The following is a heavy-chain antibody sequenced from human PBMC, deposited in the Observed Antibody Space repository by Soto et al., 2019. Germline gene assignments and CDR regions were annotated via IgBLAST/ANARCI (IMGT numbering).Heavy chain of an antibody. CDR2: IRDRAFSYAT. V-gene: IGHV3-73*01. CDR3: TRLISAAQDY. D-gene: IGHD3-10*01. Sequence: EVLLVESGGGLVQPGGSLKLSCAASGFVFKDSSIPWVRQASGKGLEWVGRIRDRAFSYATAYAASVKGRFTISRDDSTNTAYLQMNSLKTEDTAIYYCTRLISAAQDYWGQGTLVTVSS. J-gene: IGHJ4*02. CDR1: GFVFKDSS.